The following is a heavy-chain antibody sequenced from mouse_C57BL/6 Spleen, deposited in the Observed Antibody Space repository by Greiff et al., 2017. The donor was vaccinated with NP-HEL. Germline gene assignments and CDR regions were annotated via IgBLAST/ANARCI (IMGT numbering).Heavy chain of an antibody. CDR1: GFNIKDDY. Sequence: VHVKQSGAELVRPGASVKLSCTASGFNIKDDYMHWVKQRPEQGLEWIGWIDPENGDTEYASKFQGKATITADTSSNTAYLQLSSLTSEDTAVYYCTTGITTVVGDYWGQGTTLTVSS. J-gene: IGHJ2*01. V-gene: IGHV14-4*01. CDR3: TTGITTVVGDY. D-gene: IGHD1-1*01. CDR2: IDPENGDT.